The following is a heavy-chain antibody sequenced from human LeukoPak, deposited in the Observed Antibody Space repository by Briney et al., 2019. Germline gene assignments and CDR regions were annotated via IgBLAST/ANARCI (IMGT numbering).Heavy chain of an antibody. Sequence: GGSLRLYCAASGFTFSSYAMSWVRQAPGKGLEWVSAISGSGGSTYYADSVKGRFTVSRDNSKNTLYLQMNSLRAEDTAVYYCAKGASYDFWSGYLAGDAFDIWGQGTMVTVSS. J-gene: IGHJ3*02. CDR2: ISGSGGST. CDR3: AKGASYDFWSGYLAGDAFDI. V-gene: IGHV3-23*01. CDR1: GFTFSSYA. D-gene: IGHD3-3*01.